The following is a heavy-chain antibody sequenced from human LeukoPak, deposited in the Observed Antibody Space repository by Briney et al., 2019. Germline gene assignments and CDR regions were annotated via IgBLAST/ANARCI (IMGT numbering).Heavy chain of an antibody. V-gene: IGHV3-23*01. CDR3: AKNMGPEYYYGMDV. Sequence: PGGSLRLSCAASGFTFSSCAMNWVRQAPGRGLELVSAIRGSGDNTYYADSVRGRFTISRDNSKSTLYLQMNSLRAEDTAIYYCAKNMGPEYYYGMDVWGQGTTVTVSS. CDR2: IRGSGDNT. CDR1: GFTFSSCA. J-gene: IGHJ6*02. D-gene: IGHD2/OR15-2a*01.